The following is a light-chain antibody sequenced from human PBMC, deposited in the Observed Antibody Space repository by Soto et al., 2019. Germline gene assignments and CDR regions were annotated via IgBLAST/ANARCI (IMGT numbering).Light chain of an antibody. Sequence: DVVMTQSPLSLPVTLGQPASISCRSTQGLVYGDGYTYLNWFQQRPGQSPRRLIYRVSNRDSGVPDRLSVSGSGTDFTLKISRVEAEDVGLYYFMQGTHLPWTVGQGTKVEIK. CDR2: RVS. J-gene: IGKJ1*01. CDR1: QGLVYGDGYTY. CDR3: MQGTHLPWT. V-gene: IGKV2-30*01.